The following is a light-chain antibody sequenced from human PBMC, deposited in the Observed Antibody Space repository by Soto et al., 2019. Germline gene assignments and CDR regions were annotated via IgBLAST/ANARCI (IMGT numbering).Light chain of an antibody. V-gene: IGLV2-23*01. CDR3: CSYAGSSTSYV. Sequence: QSALTQPASVSGSPGQSITISCTGTSSDVGSYNLVSWYQQHPGKAPKLMIYEGSKRPSGVSNRFSGSKSSNTASLTLSGLEAEDEADYYCCSYAGSSTSYVFGTGTKVTVL. CDR2: EGS. J-gene: IGLJ1*01. CDR1: SSDVGSYNL.